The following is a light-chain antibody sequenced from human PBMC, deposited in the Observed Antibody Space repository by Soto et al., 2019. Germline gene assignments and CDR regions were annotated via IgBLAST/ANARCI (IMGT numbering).Light chain of an antibody. CDR3: QTWGTGIGV. CDR1: SGHSSYA. Sequence: QLVLTQSPSASASLGASVKLTCTLSSGHSSYAIAWHQQQPEKGPRYLMKLNSDGSHSKGDGIPDRFSGSGSGAERYLTISSLQSEDEADYYCQTWGTGIGVFGGGTKVTVL. V-gene: IGLV4-69*01. J-gene: IGLJ3*02. CDR2: LNSDGSH.